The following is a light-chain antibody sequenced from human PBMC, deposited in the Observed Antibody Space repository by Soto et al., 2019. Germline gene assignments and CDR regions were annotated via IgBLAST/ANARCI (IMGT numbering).Light chain of an antibody. CDR2: HAS. CDR3: QQFQTYTWT. CDR1: QRVXTY. V-gene: IGKV1-39*01. J-gene: IGKJ1*01. Sequence: DIQMTQSPSSLSASVGERVTIPCLASQRVXTYFTWYQQKPGKAPKFLXDHASSLQRGGPSRFSGSGAGAEFTLTITGLQPEDFANYFCQQFQTYTWTFGQGTKVEIK.